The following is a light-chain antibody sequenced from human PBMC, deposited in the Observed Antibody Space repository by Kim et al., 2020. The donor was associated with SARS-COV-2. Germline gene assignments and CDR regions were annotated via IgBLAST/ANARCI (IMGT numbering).Light chain of an antibody. J-gene: IGLJ2*01. V-gene: IGLV1-51*01. CDR2: DND. Sequence: QSVLTQPPSVSAAPGQRVTISCSGSSSNIGNNYVSWYQQLPGTAPKLLIYDNDKRPSGIPDRFSGSSSGTSATLGITGLQTGDEADYYCGTWDSSLSVLIFCGGTKLTVL. CDR1: SSNIGNNY. CDR3: GTWDSSLSVLI.